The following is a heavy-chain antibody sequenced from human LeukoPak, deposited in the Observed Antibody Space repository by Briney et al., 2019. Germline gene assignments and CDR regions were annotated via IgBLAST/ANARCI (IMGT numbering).Heavy chain of an antibody. V-gene: IGHV3-53*01. CDR2: IYSGGTT. Sequence: GGSLRLSCAVSGFTVSSNYMNWVRQAPGKGLEWVSVIYSGGTTYYADSVTGRFTISRDKSKNTLYLQMNSLRAEDTAVYYCAGGYYLDYWGQGTLVTVSS. CDR1: GFTVSSNY. J-gene: IGHJ4*02. D-gene: IGHD3-16*01. CDR3: AGGYYLDY.